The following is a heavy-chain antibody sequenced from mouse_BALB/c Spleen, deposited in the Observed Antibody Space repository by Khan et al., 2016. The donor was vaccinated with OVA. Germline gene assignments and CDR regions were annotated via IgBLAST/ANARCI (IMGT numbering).Heavy chain of an antibody. J-gene: IGHJ2*01. CDR3: ARSVTNTTVVATDVDY. CDR2: ISYSGRT. V-gene: IGHV3-2*02. D-gene: IGHD1-1*01. CDR1: GYSITSDYA. Sequence: EVQLQESGPGLVKPSQSLSLTCTVTGYSITSDYAWNWIRQFPGNKLEWMAYISYSGRTSYNPSLKSRLSITREPSKNQFFLPLNSVNNEDTATYYGARSVTNTTVVATDVDYWGQGTTLTVSS.